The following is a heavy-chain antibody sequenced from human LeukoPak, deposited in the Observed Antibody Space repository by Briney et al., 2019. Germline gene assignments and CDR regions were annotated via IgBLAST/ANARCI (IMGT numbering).Heavy chain of an antibody. D-gene: IGHD1-26*01. CDR1: GFTVSSHY. CDR3: AKDRTVGASYWYFDL. J-gene: IGHJ2*01. Sequence: GGSLRLSCAASGFTVSSHYMSWVRQAPGKGLEWVSLIYGGGTTYYADSVKGRFTISRDNSKNTLYLQMNSLRAEDTAVYYCAKDRTVGASYWYFDLWGRGTLVTVSS. CDR2: IYGGGTT. V-gene: IGHV3-53*01.